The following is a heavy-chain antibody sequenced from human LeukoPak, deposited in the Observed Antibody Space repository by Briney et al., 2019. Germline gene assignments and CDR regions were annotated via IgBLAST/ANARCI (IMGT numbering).Heavy chain of an antibody. CDR1: GGSFSGYY. CDR3: ARALPLGDLSQAWFDP. J-gene: IGHJ5*02. V-gene: IGHV4-34*01. CDR2: INHSGST. Sequence: SETLSLTCAVYGGSFSGYYWSWIRQPPGKGLEWTGEINHSGSTNYNPSLKSRVTISVDTSKNQFSLKLSSVTAADTAVYYCARALPLGDLSQAWFDPWGQGTLVTVSS. D-gene: IGHD3-10*01.